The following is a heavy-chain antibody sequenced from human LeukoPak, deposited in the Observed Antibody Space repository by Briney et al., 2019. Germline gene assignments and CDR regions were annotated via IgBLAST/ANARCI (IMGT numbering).Heavy chain of an antibody. CDR3: AREGLGFHQLLFGYFDY. CDR2: IIPIFGTA. J-gene: IGHJ4*02. D-gene: IGHD2-2*01. Sequence: ASVKVSCKASGCTFSSYAISWVQPAPGQGLEWMGGIIPIFGTANYPQKFQGRVQITADESKNTAYLELSRLSSEDTAVDFCAREGLGFHQLLFGYFDYWGQGTLVTVSS. CDR1: GCTFSSYA. V-gene: IGHV1-69*13.